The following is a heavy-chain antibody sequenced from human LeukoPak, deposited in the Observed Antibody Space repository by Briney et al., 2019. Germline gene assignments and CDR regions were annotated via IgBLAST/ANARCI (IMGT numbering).Heavy chain of an antibody. Sequence: SETLSLTCTVSGGSISSSNWWSWVRQPPGKGLEWIGEIYHSGSTNYNPSLKSRVTISVDKSKNQFSLKLSSVTAADTAVYYCARVLYSSGWYSDYWGQGTLVTVSS. V-gene: IGHV4-4*02. CDR3: ARVLYSSGWYSDY. J-gene: IGHJ4*02. CDR2: IYHSGST. CDR1: GGSISSSNW. D-gene: IGHD6-19*01.